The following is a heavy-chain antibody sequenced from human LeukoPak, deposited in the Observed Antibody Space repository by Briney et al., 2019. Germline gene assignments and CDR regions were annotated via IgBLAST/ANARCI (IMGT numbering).Heavy chain of an antibody. J-gene: IGHJ6*03. CDR3: ARDYLDREPGLYSHYYYYMDV. CDR2: IIPIFGTA. V-gene: IGHV1-69*05. D-gene: IGHD3-16*02. Sequence: SVKVSCKASGGTFSSYAISWVRQAPGQGLEWMGGIIPIFGTANYAQKFQGRVTITTDESTSTAYMELSSLRSEDTAVYYCARDYLDREPGLYSHYYYYMDVWGKGTTVTVSS. CDR1: GGTFSSYA.